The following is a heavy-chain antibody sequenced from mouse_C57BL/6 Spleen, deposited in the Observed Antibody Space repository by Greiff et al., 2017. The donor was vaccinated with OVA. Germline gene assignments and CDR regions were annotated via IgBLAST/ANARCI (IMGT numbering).Heavy chain of an antibody. Sequence: QVQLKQPGAELVKPGASVKMSCKASGYTFTSYWITWVKQRPGQGLEWIGDIYPGSGSTNYNEKFKSKATLTVDTSSSTAYMQLSSLTSEDSAVYYCARWLLRNGYAMDYWGQGTSVTVSS. CDR1: GYTFTSYW. J-gene: IGHJ4*01. D-gene: IGHD2-3*01. V-gene: IGHV1-55*01. CDR3: ARWLLRNGYAMDY. CDR2: IYPGSGST.